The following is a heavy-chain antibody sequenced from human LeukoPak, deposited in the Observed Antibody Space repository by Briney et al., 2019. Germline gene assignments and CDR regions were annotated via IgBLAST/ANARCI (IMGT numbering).Heavy chain of an antibody. CDR1: GFSFSDYW. CDR3: ARDGSKSCSGGSCHLNWFDP. J-gene: IGHJ5*02. D-gene: IGHD2-15*01. Sequence: GGSLRLSCGASGFSFSDYWMTWVRQAPGKGLEWVANINRDGSEEYYVASVKGRFTISRDNAKNSLYLQMTSLRAEDTAVYYCARDGSKSCSGGSCHLNWFDPWGQGTLVTVSS. V-gene: IGHV3-7*01. CDR2: INRDGSEE.